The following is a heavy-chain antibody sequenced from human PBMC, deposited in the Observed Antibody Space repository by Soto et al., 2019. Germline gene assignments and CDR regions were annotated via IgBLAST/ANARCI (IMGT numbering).Heavy chain of an antibody. D-gene: IGHD4-17*01. V-gene: IGHV3-30*18. CDR2: ISSDGSEK. Sequence: EGSLRLSCVASAFTFSNYAMHWVRQAPGKGLGWVAVISSDGSEKYYLDSVRDRFTISRDNSKDTLYLQMNNLRPEDTAMYYCANSWTTLTTGFDFWGQGALVTVSS. CDR3: ANSWTTLTTGFDF. CDR1: AFTFSNYA. J-gene: IGHJ4*02.